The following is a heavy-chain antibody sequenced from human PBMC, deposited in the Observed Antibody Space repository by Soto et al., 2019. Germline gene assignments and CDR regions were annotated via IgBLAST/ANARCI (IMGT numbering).Heavy chain of an antibody. D-gene: IGHD3-3*01. J-gene: IGHJ6*02. Sequence: EASVKVSCKASGGTFSSYAISWVRQAPGQGLEWMGGIIPIFGTANYAQKFQGRVTITADESTSTAYMELSSLRSEDTAVYYCARGGTIFGVVTGRDYYYYGMDVWGQGTTVTVSS. V-gene: IGHV1-69*13. CDR2: IIPIFGTA. CDR1: GGTFSSYA. CDR3: ARGGTIFGVVTGRDYYYYGMDV.